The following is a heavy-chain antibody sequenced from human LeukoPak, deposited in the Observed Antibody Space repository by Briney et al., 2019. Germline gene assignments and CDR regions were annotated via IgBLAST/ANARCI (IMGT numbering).Heavy chain of an antibody. J-gene: IGHJ6*03. CDR2: MNPNSGNT. V-gene: IGHV1-8*03. Sequence: ASVKVSCKPSGYTFTTYDINWVRQATGQGLEWMGWMNPNSGNTGYAQKFQGRVTITRNTSIGTSYMELSSLRSDDTAVYYCARGAASYSGSYDYYYYMDVWGKGTTVTVSS. CDR3: ARGAASYSGSYDYYYYMDV. CDR1: GYTFTTYD. D-gene: IGHD1-26*01.